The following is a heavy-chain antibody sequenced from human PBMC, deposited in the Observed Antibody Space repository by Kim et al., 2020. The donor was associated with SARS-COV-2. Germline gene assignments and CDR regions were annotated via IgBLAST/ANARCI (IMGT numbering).Heavy chain of an antibody. CDR1: GFTFSNYA. CDR2: IGAGSDA. CDR3: AKRAATGAGPYYFDS. V-gene: IGHV3-23*01. D-gene: IGHD2-15*01. J-gene: IGHJ4*02. Sequence: GGSLRLSCAVSGFTFSNYAMSWVRQAPGKGLEWVSGIGAGSDAYYADSVRGRFTISRDHFDNKLYLHMNSLRADDAAVYHCAKRAATGAGPYYFDSWGRGTLVTVSS.